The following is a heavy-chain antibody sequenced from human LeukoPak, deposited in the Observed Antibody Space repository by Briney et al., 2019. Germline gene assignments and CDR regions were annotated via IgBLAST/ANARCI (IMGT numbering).Heavy chain of an antibody. V-gene: IGHV3-74*01. D-gene: IGHD3-22*01. Sequence: GGSLRLSCAASGFTFSSYWMHWVRQAPGKGLVWVSRINSDGSSTSYADSVKGRFTISRDNAKNTLYLQMNSLRAEDTAVYYCARGGGYYYDSSDYYREEYFQHWGQGTLVTVSS. J-gene: IGHJ1*01. CDR3: ARGGGYYYDSSDYYREEYFQH. CDR1: GFTFSSYW. CDR2: INSDGSST.